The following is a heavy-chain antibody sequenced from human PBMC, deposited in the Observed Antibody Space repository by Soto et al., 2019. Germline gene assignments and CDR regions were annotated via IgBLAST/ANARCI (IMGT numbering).Heavy chain of an antibody. CDR3: ARDNDSSGYYAYYYYGMDV. Sequence: QVQLVQSGAEVKKPGSSVKVSCKASGGTFSSYAISWVRQAPGQGHEWMGGIIPIFGTANYAQKFQGRVTITADDSTNTAYMELSSLRSEDTAVYYCARDNDSSGYYAYYYYGMDVWGQGTTVTVSS. J-gene: IGHJ6*02. V-gene: IGHV1-69*12. D-gene: IGHD3-22*01. CDR1: GGTFSSYA. CDR2: IIPIFGTA.